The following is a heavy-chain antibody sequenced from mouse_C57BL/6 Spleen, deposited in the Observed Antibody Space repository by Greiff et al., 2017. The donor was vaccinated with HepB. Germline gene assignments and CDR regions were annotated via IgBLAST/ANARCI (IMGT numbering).Heavy chain of an antibody. D-gene: IGHD2-1*01. CDR1: GYTFTSYW. J-gene: IGHJ2*01. CDR3: ARSEEMEGGNYGEDY. V-gene: IGHV1-55*01. CDR2: IYPGSGST. Sequence: QVQLQQPGAELLKPGASVKMSCKSSGYTFTSYWITWVKQRPGQGLAWIGDIYPGSGSTNYNEKFKSKATLTVDTSSSTAYMQRSSLTSEDSAVYYCARSEEMEGGNYGEDYWGQGTTLTVSS.